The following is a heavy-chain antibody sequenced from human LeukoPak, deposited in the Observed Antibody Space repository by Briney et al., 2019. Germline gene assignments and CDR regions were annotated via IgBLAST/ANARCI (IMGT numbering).Heavy chain of an antibody. CDR2: IYSGGGT. CDR1: GFTVSSNY. D-gene: IGHD3-16*01. Sequence: TGVSLRLSCAVSGFTVSSNYMSWVRQAPGKGLEWVSVIYSGGGTYYADSVKGRFTISRDNSKNTVYLQMNSLRVEDTAVYYCARSRGTFLPHDYWGQGTLVTVSS. V-gene: IGHV3-66*01. CDR3: ARSRGTFLPHDY. J-gene: IGHJ4*02.